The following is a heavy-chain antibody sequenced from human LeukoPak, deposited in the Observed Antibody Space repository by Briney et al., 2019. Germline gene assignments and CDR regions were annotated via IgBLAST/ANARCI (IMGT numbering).Heavy chain of an antibody. CDR2: FDPEDGET. CDR1: GYTLTELS. D-gene: IGHD3-10*01. J-gene: IGHJ4*02. Sequence: GASVKVSCKVSGYTLTELSMHWVRQAPGKGLEWMGGFDPEDGETIYAQKFQVRVTMTEDTSTDTAYMELSSLRSEDTAVYCCATRRTGSGSYYSFDYWGQGTLVTVSS. CDR3: ATRRTGSGSYYSFDY. V-gene: IGHV1-24*01.